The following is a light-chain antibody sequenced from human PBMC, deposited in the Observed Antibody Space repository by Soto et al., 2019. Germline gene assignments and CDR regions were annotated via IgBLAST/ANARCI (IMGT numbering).Light chain of an antibody. CDR3: QQYNSFPWT. V-gene: IGKV1-5*01. CDR2: DGS. J-gene: IGKJ1*01. Sequence: DIQMTQSPSTLSASLGDRVTITCRASQSISNWLAWSQQKPGKAPKLLIYDGSSLESGVPSRFSGSGSGTEFTLTISSLQPADFATYYCQQYNSFPWTFGQGTKV. CDR1: QSISNW.